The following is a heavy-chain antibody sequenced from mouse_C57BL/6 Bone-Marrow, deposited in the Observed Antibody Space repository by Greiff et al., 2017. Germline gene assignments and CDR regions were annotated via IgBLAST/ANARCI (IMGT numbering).Heavy chain of an antibody. J-gene: IGHJ4*01. D-gene: IGHD1-1*01. CDR1: GFNIQDDY. CDR3: TTHGSSYGGAMDY. Sequence: EVQLKESGAELVRPGASVKLSCTASGFNIQDDYMHWVKQRPEQGLEWIGWIDPENGDTEYASKFQGKATITADTSSNTAYLQLSSLTSEDTAVYYCTTHGSSYGGAMDYWGQGTSVTVSS. V-gene: IGHV14-4*01. CDR2: IDPENGDT.